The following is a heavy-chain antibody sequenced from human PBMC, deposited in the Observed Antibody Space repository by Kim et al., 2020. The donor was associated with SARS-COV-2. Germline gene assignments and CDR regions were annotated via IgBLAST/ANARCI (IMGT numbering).Heavy chain of an antibody. CDR1: GGTFSSYT. CDR3: AREVTAARRGPFDY. J-gene: IGHJ4*02. D-gene: IGHD6-6*01. Sequence: SVKVSCKASGGTFSSYTISWVRQAPGQGLEWMGRIIPILGIANYVQKFQGRVTITADKSTSTAYMELSSLRSEDTAVYYCAREVTAARRGPFDYWGQGTLVTVSS. CDR2: IIPILGIA. V-gene: IGHV1-69*04.